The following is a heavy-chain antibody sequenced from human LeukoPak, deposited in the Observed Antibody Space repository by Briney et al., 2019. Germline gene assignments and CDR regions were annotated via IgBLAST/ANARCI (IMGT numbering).Heavy chain of an antibody. CDR1: GYDFTTYW. CDR2: IYPGDSDT. J-gene: IGHJ6*03. Sequence: GESLKISCKGSGYDFTTYWIGWVRQMPGKGLEWMGIIYPGDSDTRYSPSFQGQVTISADKSISTAYLQWSSLKASDTAMYYCARSTGYCSSASCYRAGNYYYVDVWGKGTTVTVSS. D-gene: IGHD2-2*02. V-gene: IGHV5-51*01. CDR3: ARSTGYCSSASCYRAGNYYYVDV.